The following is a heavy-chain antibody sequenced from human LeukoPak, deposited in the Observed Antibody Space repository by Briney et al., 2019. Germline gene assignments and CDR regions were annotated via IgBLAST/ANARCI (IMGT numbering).Heavy chain of an antibody. Sequence: ASVKVSCKVSGYTLTELSMHWERQAPGKGLEWMGGFDPEDGETIYAQKFQGRVTMTEDTSTDTAYMELSSLRSEDTAVYYCATGVSSDYGMDVWGQGTTVTVSS. CDR2: FDPEDGET. D-gene: IGHD6-19*01. CDR1: GYTLTELS. V-gene: IGHV1-24*01. J-gene: IGHJ6*02. CDR3: ATGVSSDYGMDV.